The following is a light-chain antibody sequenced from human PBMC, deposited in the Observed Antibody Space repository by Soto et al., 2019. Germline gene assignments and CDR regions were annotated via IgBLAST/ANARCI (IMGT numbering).Light chain of an antibody. J-gene: IGKJ1*01. CDR2: KVS. CDR1: QSLVHSNGNTY. V-gene: IGKV2-30*02. Sequence: DVVMTQSPVSLPVTLGQPASISCRSSQSLVHSNGNTYLNWFQQRPGQSPRRLLYKVSIRDSGVPDRFSGSGSGNAFTLKISRVEADDVGVYSCLQGTHWPRTFGQGTKVEIK. CDR3: LQGTHWPRT.